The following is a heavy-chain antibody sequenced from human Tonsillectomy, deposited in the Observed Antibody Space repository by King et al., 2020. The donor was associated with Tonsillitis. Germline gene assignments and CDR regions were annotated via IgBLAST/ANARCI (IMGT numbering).Heavy chain of an antibody. V-gene: IGHV3-21*01. CDR3: ARDMGDVEWELLPSRFDY. CDR1: GFTFSSYS. J-gene: IGHJ4*02. Sequence: GGGLGRAGGSLGLSWAASGFTFSSYSMNWVRQAPGKGREWVSSISSSSSYIYYADAAKGRFTISRDNAKNSLYLQMNSLRAEDTAVYYCARDMGDVEWELLPSRFDYWGQGTLVTVSS. CDR2: ISSSSSYI. D-gene: IGHD1-26*01.